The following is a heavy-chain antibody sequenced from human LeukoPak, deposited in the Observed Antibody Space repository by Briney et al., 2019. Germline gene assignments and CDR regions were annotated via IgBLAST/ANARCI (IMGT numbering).Heavy chain of an antibody. V-gene: IGHV3-11*06. D-gene: IGHD6-13*01. J-gene: IGHJ4*02. CDR3: AREPIAAAGTTESLDY. CDR1: GFSFSDHY. CDR2: ISGSSTYL. Sequence: PGGSLRLSCAASGFSFSDHYMTWIRQAPGKGLELISYISGSSTYLNYADSVKGRFTISRDNAKKSLFLQMNSLRAEDTAVYYCAREPIAAAGTTESLDYWGQGTLVTVSS.